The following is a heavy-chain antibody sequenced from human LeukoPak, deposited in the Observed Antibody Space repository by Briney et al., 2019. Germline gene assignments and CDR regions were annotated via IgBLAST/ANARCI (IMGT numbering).Heavy chain of an antibody. CDR3: ARSITIFGVDPNWFDP. J-gene: IGHJ5*02. Sequence: SETLSLTCTVSGGSISSSSYYWGWIRQPPGKGLEWIGSIYYSGSTYYNPSLKSRVTISVDTSKNQFSLKLSSVTAADTAVYYCARSITIFGVDPNWFDPWGQGTLVTVSS. D-gene: IGHD3-3*01. CDR2: IYYSGST. CDR1: GGSISSSSYY. V-gene: IGHV4-39*01.